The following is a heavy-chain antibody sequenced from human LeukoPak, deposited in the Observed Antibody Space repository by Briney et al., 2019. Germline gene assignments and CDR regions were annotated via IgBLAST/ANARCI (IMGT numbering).Heavy chain of an antibody. CDR3: ATASLISVVVPAAMPYYYYMDV. CDR2: IIPIFGTA. D-gene: IGHD2-2*01. J-gene: IGHJ6*03. CDR1: GGTFSSYA. V-gene: IGHV1-69*05. Sequence: ALVKVSCKASGGTFSSYAISWVRQAPGQGLEWMGGIIPIFGTANYAQKFQGRVTITTDESTSTAYMELSSLRSEDTAVYYCATASLISVVVPAAMPYYYYMDVWGKGTTVTVSS.